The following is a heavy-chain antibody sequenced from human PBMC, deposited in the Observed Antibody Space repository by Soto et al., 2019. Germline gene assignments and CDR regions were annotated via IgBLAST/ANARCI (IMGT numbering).Heavy chain of an antibody. CDR1: GGTFSIYS. D-gene: IGHD6-13*01. Sequence: QVQLVQSGAEVKKPGSSVKVSCKASGGTFSIYSINWVRQAPGQGLEWMGRIIPILGVANYAQKFQGRVTISADNSTRTAYMELSSLRSEDTAVYYCAGAPLYSSSWYVDYWGQGTLVTVSS. CDR3: AGAPLYSSSWYVDY. V-gene: IGHV1-69*02. J-gene: IGHJ4*02. CDR2: IIPILGVA.